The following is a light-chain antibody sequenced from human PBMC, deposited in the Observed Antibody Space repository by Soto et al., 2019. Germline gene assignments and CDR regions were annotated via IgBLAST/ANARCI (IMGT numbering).Light chain of an antibody. CDR3: QHYSSYWT. V-gene: IGKV1-5*03. Sequence: DIQMTQSPSTLSASVGDRVTITCRSSQSIGTWLAWYQQKPGKAPKLLLYQASGLQSGVPSTFSRSRSATEFTLTISSLQPDDFATYYCQHYSSYWTFGQGTKVESK. CDR1: QSIGTW. J-gene: IGKJ1*01. CDR2: QAS.